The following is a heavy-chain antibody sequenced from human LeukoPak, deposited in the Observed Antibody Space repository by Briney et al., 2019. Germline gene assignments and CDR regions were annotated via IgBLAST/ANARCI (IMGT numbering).Heavy chain of an antibody. CDR2: ISSSSSYI. J-gene: IGHJ4*02. CDR1: GFTFSSYN. Sequence: PGGSLRLSCAASGFTFSSYNMNWVRQAPGKGLEWVSSISSSSSYIYYADSVKGRFTISRDNAKNSLYLQMNSLRAEDTAVYYCARETRYSSPSRPNDYWGQGTLVTVSS. V-gene: IGHV3-21*01. D-gene: IGHD6-6*01. CDR3: ARETRYSSPSRPNDY.